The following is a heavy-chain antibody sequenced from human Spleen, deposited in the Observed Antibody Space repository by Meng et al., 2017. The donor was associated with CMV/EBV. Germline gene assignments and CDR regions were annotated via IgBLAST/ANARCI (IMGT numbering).Heavy chain of an antibody. Sequence: SETLSLTCTVSGGSISSGGYYWSWIRQHPGKGLEWIGYIYYSGSTYYNPSLKSRVTISVDTSKNQFSLKLSSVTAADTALYYCARVMRFCTNGVCYRSLIDYWGQGTLVTAPQ. CDR3: ARVMRFCTNGVCYRSLIDY. V-gene: IGHV4-31*03. D-gene: IGHD2-8*01. CDR1: GGSISSGGYY. J-gene: IGHJ4*02. CDR2: IYYSGST.